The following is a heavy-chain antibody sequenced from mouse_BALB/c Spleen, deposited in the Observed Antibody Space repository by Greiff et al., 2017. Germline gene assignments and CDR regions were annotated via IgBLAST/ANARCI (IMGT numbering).Heavy chain of an antibody. V-gene: IGHV2-9*02. D-gene: IGHD1-1*01. CDR3: DRDGGYGSSYKAAY. J-gene: IGHJ3*01. CDR1: GFSLTSYG. CDR2: IWAGGST. Sequence: VKLMESGPGLVAPSQSLSITCTVSGFSLTSYGVHWVRQPPGKGLEWLGVIWAGGSTNYNSALMSRLSISKDNSKSQVFLKMNSLQTDDTAMYYWDRDGGYGSSYKAAYWGQGTLVTVSA.